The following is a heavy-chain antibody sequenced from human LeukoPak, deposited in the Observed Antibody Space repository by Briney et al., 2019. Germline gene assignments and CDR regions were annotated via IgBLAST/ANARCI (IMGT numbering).Heavy chain of an antibody. V-gene: IGHV3-30-3*01. CDR3: ARVSYCTNGVCYPDYYCGMDV. D-gene: IGHD2-8*01. Sequence: GRSLRLSCAASGFTFSSYAMHWVRQAPGKGLEWVAVISYDGSNKYYADSVKGRFTISRDNSKNTLYLQMNSLRAEDTAVYYCARVSYCTNGVCYPDYYCGMDVWGQGTTVTVSS. J-gene: IGHJ6*02. CDR1: GFTFSSYA. CDR2: ISYDGSNK.